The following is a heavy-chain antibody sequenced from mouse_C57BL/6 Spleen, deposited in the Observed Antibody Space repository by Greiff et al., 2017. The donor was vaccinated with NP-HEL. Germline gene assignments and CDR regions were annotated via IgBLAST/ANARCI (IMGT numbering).Heavy chain of an antibody. V-gene: IGHV14-4*01. Sequence: EVQLQQSGAELVRPGASVKLSCTASGFNIKDDYMHWVKQRPEQGLEWIGRIDPENGDTEYASKFQGKATITADTSSNTAYLQLSSLTSEDSAVYYCTTRMAALAMDYWGQGTSVTVSS. CDR2: IDPENGDT. D-gene: IGHD2-3*01. CDR3: TTRMAALAMDY. CDR1: GFNIKDDY. J-gene: IGHJ4*01.